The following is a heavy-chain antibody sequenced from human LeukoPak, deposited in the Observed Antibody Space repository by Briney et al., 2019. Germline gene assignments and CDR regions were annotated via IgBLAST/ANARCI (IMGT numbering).Heavy chain of an antibody. V-gene: IGHV3-23*01. CDR1: GFTFSDYA. CDR2: TTGSSGDT. Sequence: PGGSLRLSCAASGFTFSDYALSWVRQTPGKGLEWVAATTGSSGDTYHADSVKGRFTISRDNSKNTLYLQMNSLRAEDTAVYYCARGPSGYHNTGGQGTLVTVSS. J-gene: IGHJ4*02. D-gene: IGHD5-12*01. CDR3: ARGPSGYHNT.